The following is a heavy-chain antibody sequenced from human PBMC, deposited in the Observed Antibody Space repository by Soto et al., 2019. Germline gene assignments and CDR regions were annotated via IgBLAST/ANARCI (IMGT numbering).Heavy chain of an antibody. CDR1: GFTFSSYA. J-gene: IGHJ6*01. Sequence: PGGSLRLSCAASGFTFSSYAMDWVRQAPGKGLEWVAVISYDGSNKYYADSVKGRFTISRDNSKNTLYLQMNSLRAEDTAVYYCARDFYSGSYSGYYGMEVWGQGTTVTVSS. D-gene: IGHD1-26*01. V-gene: IGHV3-30-3*01. CDR2: ISYDGSNK. CDR3: ARDFYSGSYSGYYGMEV.